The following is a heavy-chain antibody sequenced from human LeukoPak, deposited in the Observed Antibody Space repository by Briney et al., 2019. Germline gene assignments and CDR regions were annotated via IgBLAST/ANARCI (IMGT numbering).Heavy chain of an antibody. J-gene: IGHJ4*02. CDR2: IYPGDSDT. D-gene: IGHD6-13*01. CDR1: GYSFTSYW. V-gene: IGHV5-51*01. Sequence: GESLKISCKGSGYSFTSYWIGWVRQMPGKGLEWMGIIYPGDSDTRYSPSFQGQVTISADKSISTAYLQWSSLKASDTAMYYCARHVSIAAAGTDLDYWGQGTLVTVSS. CDR3: ARHVSIAAAGTDLDY.